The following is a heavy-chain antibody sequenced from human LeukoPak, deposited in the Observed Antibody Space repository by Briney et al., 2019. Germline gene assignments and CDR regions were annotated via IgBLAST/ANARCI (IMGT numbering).Heavy chain of an antibody. V-gene: IGHV3-23*01. CDR2: TSGSGGSK. D-gene: IGHD3-22*01. Sequence: QPGGSLRLSSAASGFIFKNHAMSWVRQAPGRGLEWVSATSGSGGSKFYADSVKGRFTISRDNSKDTLYLQMNSLRAEDTATYFCAKFPSYDSSGHDGFDVWGQGTRVTV. J-gene: IGHJ3*01. CDR3: AKFPSYDSSGHDGFDV. CDR1: GFIFKNHA.